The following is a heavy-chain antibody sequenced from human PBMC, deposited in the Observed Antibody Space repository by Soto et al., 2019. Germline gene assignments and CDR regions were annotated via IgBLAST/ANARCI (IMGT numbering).Heavy chain of an antibody. CDR1: GGSISSGGYY. CDR3: ARGGMRNGMDV. J-gene: IGHJ6*02. CDR2: IYYSGST. V-gene: IGHV4-31*03. D-gene: IGHD6-13*01. Sequence: SETLSLTCTVSGGSISSGGYYWSWIRQHPGKGLEWIGYIYYSGSTYYNPSLKSRVTISVDTSKNQFSLKLSSVTAADTAVYYCARGGMRNGMDVWGQGTTVTVSS.